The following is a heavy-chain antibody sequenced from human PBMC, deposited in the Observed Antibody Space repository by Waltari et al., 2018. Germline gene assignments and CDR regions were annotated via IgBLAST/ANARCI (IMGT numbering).Heavy chain of an antibody. D-gene: IGHD3-22*01. CDR3: ASLDYDSSGYLGGYFDY. J-gene: IGHJ4*02. CDR2: IYYSGST. CDR1: GGSISSYS. Sequence: QVQLQESGPGLVKPSETLSLTCTVSGGSISSYSWSWIRPPPGKGLEWIGYIYYSGSTNYNPSLKSRVTISVDTSKNQFSLKLSSVTAADTAVYYCASLDYDSSGYLGGYFDYWGQGTLVTVSS. V-gene: IGHV4-59*01.